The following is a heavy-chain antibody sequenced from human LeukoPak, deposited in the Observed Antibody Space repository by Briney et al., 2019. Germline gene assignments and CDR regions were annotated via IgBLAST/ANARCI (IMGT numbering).Heavy chain of an antibody. D-gene: IGHD2-15*01. Sequence: GGSLRLSCAASGLTFSSYAMSWVRQAPGKGREWVSAISGSGGSTYYADSVKGRFTISRDNSKNTLYLQMNSLRAEDTAVYYCAKVQGRYCSGGSCFATTTVTIFDYWGQGTLVTVSS. CDR3: AKVQGRYCSGGSCFATTTVTIFDY. CDR1: GLTFSSYA. J-gene: IGHJ4*02. V-gene: IGHV3-23*01. CDR2: ISGSGGST.